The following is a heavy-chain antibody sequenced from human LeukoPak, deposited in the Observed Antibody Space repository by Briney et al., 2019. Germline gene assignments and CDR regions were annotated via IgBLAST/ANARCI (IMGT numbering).Heavy chain of an antibody. CDR2: SYYNGNT. Sequence: SETLSLTCTVSGGSITNYYWSWIRQPPGKGLEWIGFSYYNGNTNYNPSLKSRVTISVDTSKNQFSLKLSSVTAADTAVYYCARVYSSSWGNSYAFDIWGQGTMVTVSS. CDR1: GGSITNYY. J-gene: IGHJ3*02. D-gene: IGHD6-13*01. CDR3: ARVYSSSWGNSYAFDI. V-gene: IGHV4-59*01.